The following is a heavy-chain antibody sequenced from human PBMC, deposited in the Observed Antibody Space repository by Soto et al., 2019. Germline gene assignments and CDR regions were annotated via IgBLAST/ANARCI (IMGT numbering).Heavy chain of an antibody. J-gene: IGHJ5*02. CDR2: IYYSGST. Sequence: SETLSLTCTVSGGSISSSSYYWGWIRQHPGKGLEWIGYIYYSGSTYYNPSLKSRVTISVDTSKNQFSLKLSSVTAADTAVYYCARALLWFGDPNWFDPWGQGTLVTVSS. CDR3: ARALLWFGDPNWFDP. CDR1: GGSISSSSYY. V-gene: IGHV4-31*03. D-gene: IGHD3-10*01.